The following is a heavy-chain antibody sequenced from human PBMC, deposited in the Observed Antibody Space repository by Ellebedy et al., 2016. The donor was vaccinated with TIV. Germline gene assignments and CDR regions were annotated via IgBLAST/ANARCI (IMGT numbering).Heavy chain of an antibody. J-gene: IGHJ3*02. V-gene: IGHV4-61*05. CDR1: GGSISSSSYY. D-gene: IGHD2-21*01. Sequence: SETLSLTCTVSGGSISSSSYYWSWIRQPPGKGLEWIGYIYYSGSTNYNPSLKSRVTISVDTSKNQFSLKLSSVTAADTAVYYCARHEVGIAAFDIWGQGTMVTVSS. CDR3: ARHEVGIAAFDI. CDR2: IYYSGST.